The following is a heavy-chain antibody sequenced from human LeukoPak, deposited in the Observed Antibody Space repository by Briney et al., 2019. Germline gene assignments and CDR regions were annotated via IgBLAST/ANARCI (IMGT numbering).Heavy chain of an antibody. D-gene: IGHD5-18*01. V-gene: IGHV3-74*01. CDR2: INGYGSST. CDR3: ARDAPGNTALDY. Sequence: GGSLRLSCAASGFTFISYWMHWVRQAPGKGLAWASRINGYGSSTDFADSVKGRFTISRDNAKHTQYPQMNTLRAEDTAVYYCARDAPGNTALDYWGQGTLVTVSS. CDR1: GFTFISYW. J-gene: IGHJ4*02.